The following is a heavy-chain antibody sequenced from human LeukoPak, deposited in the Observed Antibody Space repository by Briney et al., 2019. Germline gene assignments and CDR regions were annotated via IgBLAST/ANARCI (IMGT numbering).Heavy chain of an antibody. CDR3: AREKIGYYDGSGRGWFDP. D-gene: IGHD3-22*01. V-gene: IGHV4-34*01. J-gene: IGHJ5*02. Sequence: KTSETLSLTCSVYSGSFSGYYWSWIRQPPGKGLEWIGEINHSVGTNYNPSLKSRVTMSLDTSKNQFSLKLSSVTAADTAVYYCAREKIGYYDGSGRGWFDPWGQGTLVTVSS. CDR2: INHSVGT. CDR1: SGSFSGYY.